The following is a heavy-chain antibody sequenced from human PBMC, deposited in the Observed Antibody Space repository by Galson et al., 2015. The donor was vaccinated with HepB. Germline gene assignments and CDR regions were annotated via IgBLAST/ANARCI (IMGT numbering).Heavy chain of an antibody. Sequence: SLRLSCAASGFTFSGSAMLWVRQASGKGLEWVGRIRSKANSYATAYAASVKGRFTISRDDSKNTAYLQMNSLKTEDTAVYYCTSLAVAGTSDAFDIWGQGTMVTVSS. V-gene: IGHV3-73*01. J-gene: IGHJ3*02. CDR3: TSLAVAGTSDAFDI. CDR2: IRSKANSYAT. CDR1: GFTFSGSA. D-gene: IGHD6-19*01.